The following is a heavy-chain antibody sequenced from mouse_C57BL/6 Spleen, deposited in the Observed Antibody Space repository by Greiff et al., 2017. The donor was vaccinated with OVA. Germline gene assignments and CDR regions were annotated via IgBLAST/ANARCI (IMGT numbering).Heavy chain of an antibody. V-gene: IGHV10-1*01. Sequence: GGGLVQPKGSLKLSCAASGFSFNTYAMNWVRQAPGKGLEWVARIRSKSNNYATYYADSVKDRFTISRDDSESMLYLQMNNLKTEDTAMYYCVRYGTTAPMDYWGQGTSVTVSS. CDR2: IRSKSNNYAT. CDR1: GFSFNTYA. J-gene: IGHJ4*01. CDR3: VRYGTTAPMDY. D-gene: IGHD1-2*01.